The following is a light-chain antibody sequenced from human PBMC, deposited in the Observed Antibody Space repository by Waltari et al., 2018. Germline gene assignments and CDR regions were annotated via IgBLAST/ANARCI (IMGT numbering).Light chain of an antibody. J-gene: IGLJ2*01. CDR3: SSYISSSTLEL. Sequence: QSALTQPASVSGSPGQSLTISCTGTSGDVGAYNYVSWYQQHPGKAPKLMIFDVSNRPSGVSKRFSGSKSGNTASLTISGLQAEDEADYYCSSYISSSTLELFGGGTSLTVL. CDR2: DVS. CDR1: SGDVGAYNY. V-gene: IGLV2-14*03.